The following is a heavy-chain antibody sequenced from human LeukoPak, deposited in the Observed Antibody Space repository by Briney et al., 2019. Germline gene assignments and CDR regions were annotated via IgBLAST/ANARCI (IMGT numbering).Heavy chain of an antibody. V-gene: IGHV3-49*03. J-gene: IGHJ4*02. CDR2: IRRKAFGGTT. CDR1: GSSFGDYA. D-gene: IGHD6-19*01. Sequence: PGRSLRLSCTASGSSFGDYAISWFRQAPGKGLEWVGFIRRKAFGGTTDYAASVKGRFTISRDDSKSIAYLQMNSLQTEDTALYYCASGQTSAWYSLCVDSWGQGTLVTVSS. CDR3: ASGQTSAWYSLCVDS.